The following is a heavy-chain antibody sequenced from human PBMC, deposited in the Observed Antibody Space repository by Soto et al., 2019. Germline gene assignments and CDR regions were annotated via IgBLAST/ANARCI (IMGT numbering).Heavy chain of an antibody. CDR1: SRSISSNW. CDR3: AGSTSYRLDY. CDR2: VNHDGRT. D-gene: IGHD3-16*02. V-gene: IGHV4-4*02. J-gene: IGHJ4*02. Sequence: QVQLQESGPGLVKPSGTLSLTCVVSSRSISSNWWSCVRQPPGKGLEWIGEVNHDGRTNTNPSLESRVTMSVDKSGNQFSLNLNSVSAADTAVYYCAGSTSYRLDYWGQGTLVTVSS.